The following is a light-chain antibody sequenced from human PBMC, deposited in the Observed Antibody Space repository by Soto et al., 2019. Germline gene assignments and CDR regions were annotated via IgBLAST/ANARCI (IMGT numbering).Light chain of an antibody. CDR1: QRVSSRY. V-gene: IGKV3-20*01. Sequence: IVLTQSPGTLSLSPGXGATLSCRASQRVSSRYLAWYQQKPGQAPRLLIYGASDRTTGTPDRFSGSGSGTDFTLTLGRLEPEDFAMYYCQQYSDSPPTFGQGTKVDIK. CDR3: QQYSDSPPT. CDR2: GAS. J-gene: IGKJ1*01.